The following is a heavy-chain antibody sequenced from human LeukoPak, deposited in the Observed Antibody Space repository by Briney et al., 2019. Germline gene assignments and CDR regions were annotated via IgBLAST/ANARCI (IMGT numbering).Heavy chain of an antibody. J-gene: IGHJ3*02. V-gene: IGHV1-8*03. CDR3: ARQGNYYYDSSGYLVYAFDI. CDR2: MNPNSGNT. D-gene: IGHD3-22*01. CDR1: GYTFTSYD. Sequence: ASVKVSCKASGYTFTSYDINWVRQATGQGLEWMGWMNPNSGNTGYAQKFQGRVTITRNTSISTAYMELSSLRSDDTAVYYCARQGNYYYDSSGYLVYAFDIWGQGTMVTVSS.